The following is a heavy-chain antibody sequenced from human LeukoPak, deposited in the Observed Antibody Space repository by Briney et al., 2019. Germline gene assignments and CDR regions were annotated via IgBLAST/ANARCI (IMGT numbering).Heavy chain of an antibody. D-gene: IGHD6-19*01. CDR3: AKSPSSYGAGPSNFDY. V-gene: IGHV3-23*01. Sequence: GGSLRLSCAASGFTFSSYAMSWVRQAPGKGLEWVSAISGSGGSTCYADSVKGRFTISRDNSKNTLYLQMNSLRAEDTAVYYCAKSPSSYGAGPSNFDYWGQGTLVTVSS. J-gene: IGHJ4*02. CDR1: GFTFSSYA. CDR2: ISGSGGST.